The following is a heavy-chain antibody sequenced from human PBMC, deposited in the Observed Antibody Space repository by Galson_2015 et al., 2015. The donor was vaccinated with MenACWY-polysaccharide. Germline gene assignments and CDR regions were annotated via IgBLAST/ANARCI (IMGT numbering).Heavy chain of an antibody. CDR1: GFTFSSYA. Sequence: SLRLSCAASGFTFSSYAIHWVRQAPGTGLEWVAVISYDATNKYYADSVKGRFTISRDNSKNTAFLQMNSLRPEDTALYYCARDYCGITICYDMHVWGQGTTVTVSS. CDR2: ISYDATNK. D-gene: IGHD1-14*01. J-gene: IGHJ6*02. V-gene: IGHV3-30-3*01. CDR3: ARDYCGITICYDMHV.